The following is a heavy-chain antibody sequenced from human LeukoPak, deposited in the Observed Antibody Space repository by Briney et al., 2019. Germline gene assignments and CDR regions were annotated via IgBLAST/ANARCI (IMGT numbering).Heavy chain of an antibody. CDR3: ARATLSDYYFNC. J-gene: IGHJ4*02. CDR1: GYTFTSYY. V-gene: IGHV1-46*01. CDR2: INPSGGST. Sequence: ASVKVSCKASGYTFTSYYMHWVRQAPGQGLEWMGIINPSGGSTSYAQKFQGRVTMTRDTSTNTVYMELSSLRSEDTAVYFCARATLSDYYFNCWGQGTLVTVSS.